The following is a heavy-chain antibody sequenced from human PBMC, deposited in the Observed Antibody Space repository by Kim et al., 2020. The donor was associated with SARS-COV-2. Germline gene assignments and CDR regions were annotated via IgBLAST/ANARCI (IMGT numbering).Heavy chain of an antibody. V-gene: IGHV3-33*08. J-gene: IGHJ4*02. CDR2: IWYDGSNE. CDR1: GFTFSSYD. Sequence: GGSLRLSCAASGFTFSSYDMHWVRQAPGKVLEWVAVIWYDGSNEYYADSVKGRFTISRDNSKNTLYLQMNSLRAEDTAVYFCARDRILYFGEYYFDYWGQGTVVTVSS. CDR3: ARDRILYFGEYYFDY. D-gene: IGHD3-10*01.